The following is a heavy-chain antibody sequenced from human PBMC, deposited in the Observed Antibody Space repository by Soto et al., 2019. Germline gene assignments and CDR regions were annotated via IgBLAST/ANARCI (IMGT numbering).Heavy chain of an antibody. CDR1: GFTFSSYS. CDR3: ARGPGDYVPTRNDY. D-gene: IGHD4-17*01. Sequence: PGGSLRLSCAASGFTFSSYSMNWVRQAPGKGLEWVSYISSSSSTIYYADSVKGRFTISRDNAKNSLYLQMNSLRAEDTAVYYCARGPGDYVPTRNDYWGQGTLVTVSS. CDR2: ISSSSSTI. J-gene: IGHJ4*02. V-gene: IGHV3-48*01.